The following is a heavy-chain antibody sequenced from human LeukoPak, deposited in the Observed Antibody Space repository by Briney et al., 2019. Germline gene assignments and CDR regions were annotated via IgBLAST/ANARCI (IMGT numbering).Heavy chain of an antibody. J-gene: IGHJ4*02. Sequence: GGSLRLSCAASGFTFSDYYMSWIRQAPGKGLEWVSYISSSGSTIYYADSVKGRFTISRDNAKNSLYLQMNSLRAEDTAVYYCARAHLLNYYDSSGSIDYWGQGSLVTVYS. D-gene: IGHD3-22*01. V-gene: IGHV3-11*01. CDR2: ISSSGSTI. CDR3: ARAHLLNYYDSSGSIDY. CDR1: GFTFSDYY.